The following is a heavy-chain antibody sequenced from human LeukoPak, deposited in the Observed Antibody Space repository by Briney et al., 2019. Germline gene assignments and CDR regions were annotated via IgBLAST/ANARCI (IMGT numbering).Heavy chain of an antibody. CDR2: IYHSGST. J-gene: IGHJ3*02. CDR1: GGSISSINW. D-gene: IGHD3-3*01. Sequence: SETLSLTCAVSGGSISSINWWTWVRQSPGKGLEWIGEIYHSGSTNYNPSLKSRVTISVDKSKNQFSLKLNSVTAADTAVYYCARRTYEAFDIWGQGTMVTVSS. CDR3: ARRTYEAFDI. V-gene: IGHV4-4*02.